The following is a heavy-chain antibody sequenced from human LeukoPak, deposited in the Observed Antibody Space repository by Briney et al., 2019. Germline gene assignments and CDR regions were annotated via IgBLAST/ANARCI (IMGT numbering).Heavy chain of an antibody. CDR3: ARGKGRIDAFDI. V-gene: IGHV4-34*01. Sequence: PSETLSLTCAVYGGSFSGYYWSWIRQPPGKGLEWIGEINHSGSTNYNPSLKSRVTISVDTSKNQFSLKLSSVTAADTAAYYCARGKGRIDAFDIWGQGTMVTVSS. CDR2: INHSGST. D-gene: IGHD2-15*01. J-gene: IGHJ3*02. CDR1: GGSFSGYY.